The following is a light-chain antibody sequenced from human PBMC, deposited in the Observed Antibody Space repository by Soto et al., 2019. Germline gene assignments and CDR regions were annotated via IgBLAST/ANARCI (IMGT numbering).Light chain of an antibody. V-gene: IGKV3-11*01. J-gene: IGKJ4*01. CDR2: DAS. CDR1: QSIDTY. Sequence: EIVLTQSPATLSSSPGERATHSCRASQSIDTYLAWYQQKPGQAPRLLIYDASDRATGIPARFSGSGSGTAFTLTISGLEPEDFALYYYQQRYNSPLTLGGGTQVDIE. CDR3: QQRYNSPLT.